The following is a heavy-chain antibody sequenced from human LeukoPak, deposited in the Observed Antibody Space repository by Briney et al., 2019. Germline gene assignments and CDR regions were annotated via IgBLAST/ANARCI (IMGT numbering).Heavy chain of an antibody. CDR3: ARTGRNWGFDY. CDR2: IYYSGST. CDR1: GGSISSYY. J-gene: IGHJ4*02. D-gene: IGHD7-27*01. Sequence: SETLSLTCTVSGGSISSYYWSWIRQPPGKGLEWIGYIYYSGSTNYNPSLKSRVTISVDTSKNQFSLKLSSVTAADTAVYYCARTGRNWGFDYWGQGTLVTVSS. V-gene: IGHV4-59*01.